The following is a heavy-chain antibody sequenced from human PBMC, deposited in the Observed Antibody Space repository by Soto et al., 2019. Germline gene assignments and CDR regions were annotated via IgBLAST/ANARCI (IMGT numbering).Heavy chain of an antibody. Sequence: GGSLRLSFAAPGFTFRTDWMDWVRQTPGKGLEWVANINQDGSEKNYVDSVKGRFTISRDNAGNSLYLQMSRLTAEDSALYYCSRSLNSWGQGTLVTVSS. CDR2: INQDGSEK. J-gene: IGHJ4*02. CDR3: SRSLNS. V-gene: IGHV3-7*01. CDR1: GFTFRTDW.